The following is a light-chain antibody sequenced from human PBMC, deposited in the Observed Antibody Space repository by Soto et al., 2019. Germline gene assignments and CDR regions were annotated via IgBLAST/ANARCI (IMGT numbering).Light chain of an antibody. J-gene: IGKJ5*01. CDR2: AAS. CDR1: QVISTS. CDR3: QQLFESPIT. Sequence: DIQLTQSPSFLSPSIGDSVTITCRASQVISTSLAWYQVKPGKAPKLRIYAASTLERGVPSRFSATVSGTECSLTITSRQPADFATYECQQLFESPITFGQGTRLEIK. V-gene: IGKV1-9*01.